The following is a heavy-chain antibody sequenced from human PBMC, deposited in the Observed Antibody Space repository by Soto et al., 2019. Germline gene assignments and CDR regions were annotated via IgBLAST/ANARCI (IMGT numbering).Heavy chain of an antibody. Sequence: QVQLQESGPGLVKPSETLSLTCTVSGGSISSYYWSWIRQPAGKGLEWIGRIYTSGSTNYNPSLKSRVTMSVDTSKHQFSLKLSSVTAADTAVYYCARDFSSGDYNYYYGMDVWGQGTTVTVSS. CDR2: IYTSGST. CDR3: ARDFSSGDYNYYYGMDV. D-gene: IGHD4-17*01. V-gene: IGHV4-4*07. J-gene: IGHJ6*02. CDR1: GGSISSYY.